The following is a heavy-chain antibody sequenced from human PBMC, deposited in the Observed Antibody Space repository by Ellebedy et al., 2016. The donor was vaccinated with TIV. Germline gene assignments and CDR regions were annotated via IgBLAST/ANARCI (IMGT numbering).Heavy chain of an antibody. J-gene: IGHJ2*01. D-gene: IGHD3-10*02. V-gene: IGHV3-66*01. CDR1: GLTVRTNY. CDR3: ARASFYDVDLSGWYFDS. CDR2: IYSGDDT. Sequence: GESLKISCAVSGLTVRTNYMNWVRQAPGKGLEWVSSIYSGDDTYYADSVKGRFFISRDNSENTLYLQMSSLKAEDTAVYYCARASFYDVDLSGWYFDSWGRGTLVTVSS.